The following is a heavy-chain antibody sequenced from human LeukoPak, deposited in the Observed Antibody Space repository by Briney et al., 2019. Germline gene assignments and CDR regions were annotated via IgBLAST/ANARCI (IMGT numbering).Heavy chain of an antibody. CDR2: IYHSGNT. Sequence: SETLSLTCAVSGDSISSSNWWSWVRQSPGKGLEWIGEIYHSGNTNYNPSLKSRVTISVDTSKNQFSLKLSSVTAADTAVYYCARMYYDYVWGSYRDDAFDIWGQGTMVTVSS. V-gene: IGHV4-4*02. CDR3: ARMYYDYVWGSYRDDAFDI. J-gene: IGHJ3*02. CDR1: GDSISSSNW. D-gene: IGHD3-16*02.